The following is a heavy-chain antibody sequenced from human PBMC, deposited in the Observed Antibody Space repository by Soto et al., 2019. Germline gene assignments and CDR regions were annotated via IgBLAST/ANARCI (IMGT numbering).Heavy chain of an antibody. CDR3: GRGGPAVGVTGPSDY. V-gene: IGHV3-21*01. CDR2: INTNSYYI. J-gene: IGHJ4*02. D-gene: IGHD1-26*01. Sequence: EVQLVDSGGGLVKPGGSLRLSCAAFGFTFSDYVMSWVRQAPGKGLEWVSSINTNSYYIYYGDSVKGRFTTSRDNAQNSLYLQMNSLRVEDTAVYYCGRGGPAVGVTGPSDYWGQGTLVIVSS. CDR1: GFTFSDYV.